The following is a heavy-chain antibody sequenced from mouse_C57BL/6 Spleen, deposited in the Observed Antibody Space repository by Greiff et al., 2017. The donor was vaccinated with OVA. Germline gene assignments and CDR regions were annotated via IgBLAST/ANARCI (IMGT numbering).Heavy chain of an antibody. CDR2: IYPGSGST. CDR3: ARRDGNYLYYAMDY. CDR1: GYTFTSYW. Sequence: QVQLQQPGAELVKPGASVKMSCKASGYTFTSYWITWVKQRPGQGLEWIGDIYPGSGSTNYNEKFKSKATLTVDTSSSTAYMQLSSLTSEDSAVYYCARRDGNYLYYAMDYWGQGTSVTVSS. J-gene: IGHJ4*01. V-gene: IGHV1-55*01. D-gene: IGHD2-1*01.